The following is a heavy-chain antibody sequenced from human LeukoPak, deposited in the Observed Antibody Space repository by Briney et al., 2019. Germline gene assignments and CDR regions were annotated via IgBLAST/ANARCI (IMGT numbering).Heavy chain of an antibody. CDR2: ISSSSSYI. CDR3: ARSSRGYSYGTGDY. J-gene: IGHJ4*02. D-gene: IGHD5-18*01. V-gene: IGHV3-21*01. CDR1: GFTFSSYS. Sequence: PGGSLRLSCAASGFTFSSYSMNWVRQAPGKGLEWVSSISSSSSYIYYADSVKGRFTISRDNAKNTLYLQMNSLRAEDTAVYYCARSSRGYSYGTGDYWGQGTLVTVSS.